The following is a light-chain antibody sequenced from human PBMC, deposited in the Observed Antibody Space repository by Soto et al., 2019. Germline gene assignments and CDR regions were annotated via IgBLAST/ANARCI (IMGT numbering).Light chain of an antibody. CDR1: SSNIGAGYD. V-gene: IGLV1-40*01. J-gene: IGLJ2*01. Sequence: QSVLTQPPSVSGAPGQRVTNSCTGSSSNIGAGYDVHWYQQLPGTAPKLLIYGNYNRPSGVPDRFSGSKSGASASLAITGLLAEDEADYTCQSYDSGLSGSKVVFGGGTKLTVL. CDR2: GNY. CDR3: QSYDSGLSGSKVV.